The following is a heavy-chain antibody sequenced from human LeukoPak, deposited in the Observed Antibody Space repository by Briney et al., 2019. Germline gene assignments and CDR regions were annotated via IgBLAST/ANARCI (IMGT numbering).Heavy chain of an antibody. CDR2: ITWDGGST. CDR1: GFTFVDYA. Sequence: GGSLRLSCAASGFTFVDYAMHWVRQAPGKGLEWVSLITWDGGSTYYADSVKGRFTISRDNSKNSLYLQMNSLRAEDTALYYCAKDKDYYYMDVWGKGTTVTVSS. CDR3: AKDKDYYYMDV. V-gene: IGHV3-43D*03. J-gene: IGHJ6*03.